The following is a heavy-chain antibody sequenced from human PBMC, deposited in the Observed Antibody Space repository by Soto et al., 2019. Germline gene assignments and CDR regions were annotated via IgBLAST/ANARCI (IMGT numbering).Heavy chain of an antibody. CDR2: ISSNGMTT. CDR1: GFTFSKYA. Sequence: EVQLLESGGGLVKSGGSLRLSCVASGFTFSKYAMTWVRQAPGKGLEWVSSISSNGMTTDYADSVNGRFTISRDNSRNTLSLQMDSLRGDDAALYYCAKDKYTDSVRRVWFFDFWGRGTLVTVSS. V-gene: IGHV3-23*01. J-gene: IGHJ2*01. CDR3: AKDKYTDSVRRVWFFDF. D-gene: IGHD3-16*01.